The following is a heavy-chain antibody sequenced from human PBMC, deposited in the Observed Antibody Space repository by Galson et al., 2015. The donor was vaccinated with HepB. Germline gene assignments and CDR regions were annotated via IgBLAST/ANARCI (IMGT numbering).Heavy chain of an antibody. CDR3: VTSPFDP. CDR2: IKRKADGGTT. J-gene: IGHJ5*02. Sequence: SLRLSCAASGFIFSNTWMNWVRQTPGKGLEWVGHIKRKADGGTTDYAAPVKGRFTISRDDSKSTLYLQMNSLKTEDTAVYYCVTSPFDPWGQGTLVTVPS. CDR1: GFIFSNTW. V-gene: IGHV3-15*01.